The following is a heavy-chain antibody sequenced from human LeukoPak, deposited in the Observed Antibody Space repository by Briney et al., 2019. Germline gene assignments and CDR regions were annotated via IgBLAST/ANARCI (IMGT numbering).Heavy chain of an antibody. CDR1: GFTFSDYG. CDR3: AKENGAHFDY. V-gene: IGHV3-30*02. D-gene: IGHD4-17*01. CDR2: TRYDGGNK. J-gene: IGHJ4*02. Sequence: GGSLRLSCAASGFTFSDYGMHWVRQAPGKGLEWVAFTRYDGGNKYYADSVKGQFTISRDNSKNTLYLQMNSLRPEDTAVYYCAKENGAHFDYWGQGTLVTVSS.